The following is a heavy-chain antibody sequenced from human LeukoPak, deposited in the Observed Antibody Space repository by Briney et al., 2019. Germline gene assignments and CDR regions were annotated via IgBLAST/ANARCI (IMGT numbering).Heavy chain of an antibody. CDR1: GYTFTGYY. CDR3: ARGGQTGDYYYYYMDV. CDR2: INPNSGGT. V-gene: IGHV1-2*02. Sequence: ASVKVSCKASGYTFTGYYMHWVRQAPGQGLEWMGWINPNSGGTNYAQKFQGRVTMTRDTSISTAYMELSRLRSDDTAVYYCARGGQTGDYYYYYMDVWGKGTTVTISS. D-gene: IGHD3-10*01. J-gene: IGHJ6*03.